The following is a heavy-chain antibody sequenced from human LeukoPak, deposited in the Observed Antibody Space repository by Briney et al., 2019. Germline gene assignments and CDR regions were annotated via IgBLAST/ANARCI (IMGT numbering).Heavy chain of an antibody. J-gene: IGHJ4*02. CDR3: ARDPTPRGYSYGYGL. Sequence: RRASVKVSCKASGYTFTGYYMHWVRQAPGQGLEWMGWISAYNGNTNYAQKLQGRVTMTTDTSTSTAHMELRSLRSDDTAVYYCARDPTPRGYSYGYGLWGQGTLVTVSS. D-gene: IGHD5-18*01. CDR2: ISAYNGNT. V-gene: IGHV1-18*04. CDR1: GYTFTGYY.